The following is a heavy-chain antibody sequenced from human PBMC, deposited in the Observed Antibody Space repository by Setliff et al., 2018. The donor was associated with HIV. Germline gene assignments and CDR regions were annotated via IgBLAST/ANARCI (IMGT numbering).Heavy chain of an antibody. J-gene: IGHJ2*01. CDR3: ARALDFLTEQLNWFFPL. D-gene: IGHD3-9*01. V-gene: IGHV5-51*01. CDR1: GYSFTTYW. Sequence: GESLKISCKGSGYSFTTYWNGWVRQMPGKGLEWMGIIYPGVSDTRYSPSFQGQVTISVDKSISTAYLQWNSLKASDTAIYYCARALDFLTEQLNWFFPLWGRGTLVTVSS. CDR2: IYPGVSDT.